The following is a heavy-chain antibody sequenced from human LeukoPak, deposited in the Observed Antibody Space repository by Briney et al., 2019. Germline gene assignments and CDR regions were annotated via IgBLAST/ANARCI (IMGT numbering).Heavy chain of an antibody. Sequence: SVKVSCKASGGTFSSYAISWVRQAPGQGLEWMGRIIPILGIANYAQKFQGRVTITADKSTSTAYMELSSLRSEDTAVYYCSKIVATDDDAFDIWGQGTVVTVSS. CDR3: SKIVATDDDAFDI. J-gene: IGHJ3*02. CDR2: IIPILGIA. D-gene: IGHD5-12*01. V-gene: IGHV1-69*04. CDR1: GGTFSSYA.